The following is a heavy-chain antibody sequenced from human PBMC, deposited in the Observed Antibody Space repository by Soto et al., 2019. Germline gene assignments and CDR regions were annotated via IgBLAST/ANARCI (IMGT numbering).Heavy chain of an antibody. J-gene: IGHJ4*02. CDR3: ARVNPGGDYGDYDYFDY. Sequence: PSETLSLTCTVSGGSISSGGYYWSWIRQHPGKGLEWIGYIYYSGSTYYNPSLKSRVTISVDTSKNQFSLKLSSVTAADTAVYYCARVNPGGDYGDYDYFDYWGQGTLVTVS. CDR2: IYYSGST. V-gene: IGHV4-31*03. D-gene: IGHD4-17*01. CDR1: GGSISSGGYY.